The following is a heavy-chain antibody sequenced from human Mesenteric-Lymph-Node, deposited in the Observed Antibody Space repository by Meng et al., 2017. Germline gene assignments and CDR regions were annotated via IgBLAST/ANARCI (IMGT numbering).Heavy chain of an antibody. D-gene: IGHD3-10*01. CDR2: IYSGGST. Sequence: GESLKISCAASGFTVSSNYMSWVRQAPGKGLEWVSVIYSGGSTYYADSVKVRFTISRDNSKNTLYLQMNSLRAEDTAVYYCAVNFYGSGYYFDYWGQGTLVTVSS. V-gene: IGHV3-66*02. CDR1: GFTVSSNY. J-gene: IGHJ4*02. CDR3: AVNFYGSGYYFDY.